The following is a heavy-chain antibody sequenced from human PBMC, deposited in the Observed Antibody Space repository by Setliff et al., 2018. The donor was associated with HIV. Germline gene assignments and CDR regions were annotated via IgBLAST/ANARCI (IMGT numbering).Heavy chain of an antibody. CDR2: ISIGSGGAI. CDR3: ARDYLYYNLYDGSPVYGMDV. Sequence: PGGSLRLSCAASGFTFRNYKFNWVRQAPGRGLEWVSSISIGSGGAIDYADSVQGRFTISRDNSKNSLYLQMNSLRVEDTAVYYCARDYLYYNLYDGSPVYGMDVLGQGTTVTVSS. J-gene: IGHJ6*02. V-gene: IGHV3-48*03. D-gene: IGHD3-3*01. CDR1: GFTFRNYK.